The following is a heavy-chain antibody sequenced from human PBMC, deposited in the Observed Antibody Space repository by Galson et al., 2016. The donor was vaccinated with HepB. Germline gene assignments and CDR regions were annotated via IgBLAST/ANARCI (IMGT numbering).Heavy chain of an antibody. CDR3: ARGDIVGAIFDY. D-gene: IGHD1-26*01. Sequence: SLRLSCAASGFTFSSYSMNWVRQAPGKGLEWVSSISSSSSHINYADSVQGRFTISRDNAKNSPYLQMNSLRAEDTAVYYCARGDIVGAIFDYWGQGTLVTVSS. V-gene: IGHV3-21*01. CDR1: GFTFSSYS. J-gene: IGHJ4*02. CDR2: ISSSSSHI.